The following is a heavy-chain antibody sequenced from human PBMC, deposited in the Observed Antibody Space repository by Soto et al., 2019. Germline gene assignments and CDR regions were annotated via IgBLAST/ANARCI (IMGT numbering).Heavy chain of an antibody. CDR1: GFTFDDYA. J-gene: IGHJ3*02. Sequence: GGSLRLSCATSGFTFDDYAMHWVRQAPGKGLEWVSSISWNSGRIAYTDSVKGRFTISRDSAKNSLYLQMNSLRGEDTALYYCAKILLPQLERDAFDIWGQGTMVTVSS. D-gene: IGHD1-1*01. CDR3: AKILLPQLERDAFDI. CDR2: ISWNSGRI. V-gene: IGHV3-9*01.